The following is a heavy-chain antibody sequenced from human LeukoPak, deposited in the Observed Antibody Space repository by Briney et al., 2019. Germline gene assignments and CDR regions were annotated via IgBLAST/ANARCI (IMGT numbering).Heavy chain of an antibody. CDR2: ISYDESYK. CDR3: ATTLGSGWKFDY. J-gene: IGHJ4*02. D-gene: IGHD6-19*01. CDR1: GFTFSNYG. Sequence: LRLSCAASGFTFSNYGMHWVRQAPGKGLEWVTVISYDESYKYYADSVKGRFTISRDSSKNTLYLQMNSLRAEDTAVYYCATTLGSGWKFDYWGQGTLVTVSS. V-gene: IGHV3-30*03.